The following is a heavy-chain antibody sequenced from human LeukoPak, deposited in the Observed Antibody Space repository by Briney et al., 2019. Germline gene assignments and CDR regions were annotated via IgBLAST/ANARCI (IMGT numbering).Heavy chain of an antibody. CDR1: GFIFSHYG. J-gene: IGHJ6*02. Sequence: GGSLRLSCAASGFIFSHYGMHWVRQAPGKGLEWVAVISYDGSNKYYADSVKGRFTISRDNSKNTLYLQMNSLKTEDTAVYYCTSYGMDCSGGSCFPYYYYGMDVWGQGTTVTVSS. CDR2: ISYDGSNK. V-gene: IGHV3-30*12. CDR3: TSYGMDCSGGSCFPYYYYGMDV. D-gene: IGHD2-15*01.